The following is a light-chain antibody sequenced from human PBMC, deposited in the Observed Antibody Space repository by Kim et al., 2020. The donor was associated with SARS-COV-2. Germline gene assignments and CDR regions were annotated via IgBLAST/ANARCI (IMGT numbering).Light chain of an antibody. CDR1: QSVSNSY. Sequence: SPGESATLSCRASQSVSNSYLAWYQQKPGQAPRLLIYGASSRATGIPDRFSGSGSGTDFTLTISRLEPEDFAVYYCQQYGSSPPYTFGQGTKLEI. V-gene: IGKV3-20*01. J-gene: IGKJ2*01. CDR2: GAS. CDR3: QQYGSSPPYT.